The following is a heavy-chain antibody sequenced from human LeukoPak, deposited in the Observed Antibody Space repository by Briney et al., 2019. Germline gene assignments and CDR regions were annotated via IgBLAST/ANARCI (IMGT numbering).Heavy chain of an antibody. J-gene: IGHJ3*02. CDR3: ARSSTTVTKRALDI. CDR2: IYYSGST. Sequence: PSQTLSLTCAVSGGSISSGGYSWSWIRQPPGKGLEWIGYIYYSGSTNYNPSLKSRVTISVDTPKNQFSLKLSSVTAADTAVYYCARSSTTVTKRALDIWGQGTMVTVSS. CDR1: GGSISSGGYS. D-gene: IGHD4-17*01. V-gene: IGHV4-61*08.